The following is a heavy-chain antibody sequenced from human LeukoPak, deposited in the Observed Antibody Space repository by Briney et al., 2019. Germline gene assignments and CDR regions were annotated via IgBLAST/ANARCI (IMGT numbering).Heavy chain of an antibody. CDR1: GYTFTSYY. V-gene: IGHV1-46*01. Sequence: ASVKVSCKASGYTFTSYYMHWVRQAPGQGLEWMGIINPSGGSTSYAQKFQGRVTMTRDTSTSTVYMELSSLRSEDTAVYYCARVIGGEFTKADSSAFDIWGQGTMVTVSS. D-gene: IGHD3-22*01. CDR3: ARVIGGEFTKADSSAFDI. J-gene: IGHJ3*02. CDR2: INPSGGST.